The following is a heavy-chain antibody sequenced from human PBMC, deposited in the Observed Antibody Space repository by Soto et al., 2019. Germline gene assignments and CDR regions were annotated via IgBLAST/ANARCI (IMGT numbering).Heavy chain of an antibody. J-gene: IGHJ6*03. V-gene: IGHV3-21*01. Sequence: PGGSLRLSCAASVFTFSSYSMNWVRQAPGKGLEWVSSISSSSSYIYYADSVKGRFTISRDNAKNSLYLQMNSLRAEDTAVYYCARSYCSSTSCPRVYYYYYYMDVWGKGTTVTVSS. CDR3: ARSYCSSTSCPRVYYYYYYMDV. D-gene: IGHD2-2*01. CDR2: ISSSSSYI. CDR1: VFTFSSYS.